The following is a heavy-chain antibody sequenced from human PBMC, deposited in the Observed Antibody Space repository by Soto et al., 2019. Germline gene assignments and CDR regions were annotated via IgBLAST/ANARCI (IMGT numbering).Heavy chain of an antibody. CDR2: IYYSGST. Sequence: PSETLSLTCTVSGGSIISYYWSWIRQPPGKGLEWIGYIYYSGSTNYNPSLKSRVTISVDTSKNQFSLKLSSVTAADTAVYYCAREGLGYCSSTSCYRRAYYYYGMDVWGQGTTVTVSS. J-gene: IGHJ6*02. CDR3: AREGLGYCSSTSCYRRAYYYYGMDV. D-gene: IGHD2-2*02. CDR1: GGSIISYY. V-gene: IGHV4-59*01.